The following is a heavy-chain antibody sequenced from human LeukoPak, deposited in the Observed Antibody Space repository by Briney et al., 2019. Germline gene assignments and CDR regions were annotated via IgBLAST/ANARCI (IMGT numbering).Heavy chain of an antibody. CDR1: GFTFSSYS. CDR2: ISSSSSYI. D-gene: IGHD4-11*01. Sequence: GGSLRLSCAASGFTFSSYSMNWVRQAPGKGLEWVSSISSSSSYIYYADSVKGRFTISRDNAKNSLYLQMNSLSAEDTAVYYCARGIGYGNPDDAFDIWGQGTMVTVSS. CDR3: ARGIGYGNPDDAFDI. V-gene: IGHV3-21*01. J-gene: IGHJ3*02.